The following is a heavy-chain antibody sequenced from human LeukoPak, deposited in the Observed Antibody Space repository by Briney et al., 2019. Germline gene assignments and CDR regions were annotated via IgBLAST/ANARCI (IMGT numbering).Heavy chain of an antibody. CDR3: AGKVTTVFRNDYYGMDV. Sequence: ASVEVSCKASGYTFTSYYMHWVRQAPGQRLEGMGIINPSGGSTSYAQKFQGRVTMTRDTSTSTVYMELSSLRSEDTAVYYCAGKVTTVFRNDYYGMDVWGQGTTVTVSS. V-gene: IGHV1-46*01. D-gene: IGHD4-11*01. CDR2: INPSGGST. J-gene: IGHJ6*02. CDR1: GYTFTSYY.